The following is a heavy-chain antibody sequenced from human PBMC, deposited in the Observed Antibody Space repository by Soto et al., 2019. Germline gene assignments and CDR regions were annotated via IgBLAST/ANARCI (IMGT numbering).Heavy chain of an antibody. CDR3: AKDRGGSSSLFPYYYGMDV. V-gene: IGHV3-30*18. D-gene: IGHD6-6*01. J-gene: IGHJ6*02. CDR2: ISYDGSNK. Sequence: GGSLRLSCAASGFTFSSYGMHWVRQAPGKGLEWVAVISYDGSNKYYADSVKGRFTISRDNSKNTLYLQMNSLRAEDTAVYYCAKDRGGSSSLFPYYYGMDVWGQGTTVTSP. CDR1: GFTFSSYG.